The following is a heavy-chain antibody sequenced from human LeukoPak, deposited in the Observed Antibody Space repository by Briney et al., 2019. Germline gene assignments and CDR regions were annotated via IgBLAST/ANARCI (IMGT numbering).Heavy chain of an antibody. CDR2: ISSSSYI. CDR3: ARDLTRSGGVPIGAFDI. CDR1: GFTFSSYS. D-gene: IGHD2-8*02. Sequence: GGSLRLSCAASGFTFSSYSMNWVRQAPGKGLEWVSSISSSSYIYYADSVKGRFTISRDNAKNSLYLQMNSLRAEDTAVYYCARDLTRSGGVPIGAFDIWGQGTMVTVSS. J-gene: IGHJ3*02. V-gene: IGHV3-21*01.